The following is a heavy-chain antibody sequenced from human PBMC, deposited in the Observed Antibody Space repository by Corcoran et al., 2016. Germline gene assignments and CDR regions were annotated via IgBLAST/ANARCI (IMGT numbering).Heavy chain of an antibody. D-gene: IGHD2-2*01. V-gene: IGHV1-18*01. CDR2: ISAYNGNT. J-gene: IGHJ6*02. CDR1: GYTFTSYG. CDR3: ARDCSSTSCYSVAGYYYYGMDV. Sequence: QVQLVQSGAEVKKPGASVKVSCKASGYTFTSYGISWVRQAPGQGLEWMGWISAYNGNTNYAQKLQGRVTMTTDTSTSTAYMELRSLGSDDTAVYYCARDCSSTSCYSVAGYYYYGMDVWGQGTTVTVSS.